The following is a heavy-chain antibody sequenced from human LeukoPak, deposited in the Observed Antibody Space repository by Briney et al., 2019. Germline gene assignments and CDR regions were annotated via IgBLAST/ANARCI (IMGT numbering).Heavy chain of an antibody. J-gene: IGHJ4*02. CDR3: ARDSSPYCTNGVCFYSFDY. V-gene: IGHV1-2*02. D-gene: IGHD2-8*01. Sequence: ASVKVSCKASGYTFTGYYMHWVRQAPGQGLEWMGWINPNSGGTNYAQKFQGRVTMTRDTSISTAYMELSRLRSDDTAVYCCARDSSPYCTNGVCFYSFDYWGQGTLVTVSS. CDR1: GYTFTGYY. CDR2: INPNSGGT.